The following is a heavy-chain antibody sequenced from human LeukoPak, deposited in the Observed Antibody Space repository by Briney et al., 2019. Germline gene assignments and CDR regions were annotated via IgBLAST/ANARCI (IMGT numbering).Heavy chain of an antibody. D-gene: IGHD2-15*01. CDR1: GGSISSYY. CDR3: ARVRSGAVDY. Sequence: SETLSLTCTVSGGSISSYYWSWVRQPPGKGLEWIAYIYSSGSTNYSPSLKSRVTISIDVSNNRFSLKMNSVTTADTAIYYCARVRSGAVDYWGQGTLVTVSS. J-gene: IGHJ4*02. V-gene: IGHV4-59*01. CDR2: IYSSGST.